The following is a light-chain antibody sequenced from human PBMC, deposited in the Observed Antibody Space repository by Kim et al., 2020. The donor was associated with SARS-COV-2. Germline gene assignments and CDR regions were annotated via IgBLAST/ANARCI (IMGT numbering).Light chain of an antibody. CDR3: QSYDGNDWV. CDR2: EDN. J-gene: IGLJ3*02. CDR1: SGNIAIDF. V-gene: IGLV6-57*04. Sequence: NFTLTQPHSVSESPGKTVTLSCTRSSGNIAIDFVQWYQQRPGSAPTTVIYEDNRRPSGVPDRFSGSIDSSSNSASLTISGLKTEDEADYYCQSYDGNDWVFGGGTKVTVL.